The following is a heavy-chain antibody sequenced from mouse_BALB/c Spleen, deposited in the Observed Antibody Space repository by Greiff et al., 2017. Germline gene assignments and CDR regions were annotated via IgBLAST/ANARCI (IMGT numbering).Heavy chain of an antibody. CDR1: GYSITSDYA. V-gene: IGHV3-2*02. J-gene: IGHJ3*01. Sequence: EVQLQESGPGLVKPSQSLSLTCTVTGYSITSDYAWNWILQFPGNKLEWMGYISYSGSTSYNPSLKSRISITRDTSKNQFFLQLNSVTTEDTATYYCAGGFAYWGQGTLVTVSA. CDR2: ISYSGST. CDR3: AGGFAY.